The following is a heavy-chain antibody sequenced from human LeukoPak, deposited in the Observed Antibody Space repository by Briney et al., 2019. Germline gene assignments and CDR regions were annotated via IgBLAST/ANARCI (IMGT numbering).Heavy chain of an antibody. CDR2: ISYDGRNI. Sequence: GGSLRLSCAASGFIFTGYFMSWVRQAPGKGLEWVAVISYDGRNIHYPDSVKGRFTISRDISTDTLWLQMDSLRTEDTAVYYRAKGPLRGTAAAIDYWGQGTLVTVSS. J-gene: IGHJ4*02. CDR3: AKGPLRGTAAAIDY. D-gene: IGHD2-2*01. CDR1: GFIFTGYF. V-gene: IGHV3-30*18.